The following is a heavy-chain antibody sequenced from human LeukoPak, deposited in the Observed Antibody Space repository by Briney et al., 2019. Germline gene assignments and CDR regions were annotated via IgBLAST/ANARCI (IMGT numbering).Heavy chain of an antibody. CDR2: IYGGDSET. CDR3: ARTTTYSSGWYGAY. V-gene: IGHV5-51*01. D-gene: IGHD6-19*01. CDR1: GYRYSDYW. Sequence: GESLKISCKGSGYRYSDYWFGWVRQMPGKGLEWMGIIYGGDSETRYSPSLQGQVTISADKSINTAYLQWSSLKASDTAMYYCARTTTYSSGWYGAYWGQGTLVTVSS. J-gene: IGHJ4*02.